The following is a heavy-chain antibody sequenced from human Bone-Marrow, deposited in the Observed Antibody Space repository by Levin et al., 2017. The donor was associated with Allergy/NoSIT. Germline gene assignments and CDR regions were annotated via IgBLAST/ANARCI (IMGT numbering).Heavy chain of an antibody. V-gene: IGHV4-34*01. CDR2: ITYTGNT. CDR3: ARGGSCRGGDCYPPTPPRGDRFDS. D-gene: IGHD2-21*02. CDR1: SDFFRGYY. J-gene: IGHJ4*02. Sequence: MASETLSLTCGVSSDFFRGYYWTWIRQSPGKGLEYIGEITYTGNTNYNPSLQSRVTLSVDTPKNQFSLRLRSVTAADTGLYFCARGGSCRGGDCYPPTPPRGDRFDSWGQGTAVTVSA.